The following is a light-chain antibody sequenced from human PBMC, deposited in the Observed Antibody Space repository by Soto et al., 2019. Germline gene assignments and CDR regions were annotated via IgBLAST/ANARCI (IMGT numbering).Light chain of an antibody. CDR2: EVN. Sequence: QSPLTQPAAVSGSPGHSVTISCTGTSSDIGYYDYVSWYQHHSGKAPKLIIYEVNNRPSGVSNRFSGSKSVNKASLTISGLQAEDEADHYCSSHYSSRAYYVFGTGTKVTVL. V-gene: IGLV2-14*01. CDR3: SSHYSSRAYYV. J-gene: IGLJ1*01. CDR1: SSDIGYYDY.